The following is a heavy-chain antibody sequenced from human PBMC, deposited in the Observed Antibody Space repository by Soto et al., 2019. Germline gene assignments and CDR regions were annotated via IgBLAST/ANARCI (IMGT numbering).Heavy chain of an antibody. J-gene: IGHJ4*02. CDR2: VSTYNGNT. CDR1: GYIFTSFG. D-gene: IGHD3-10*01. V-gene: IGHV1-18*01. CDR3: TRWAGRGSGSYD. Sequence: QVQLVQSGAEVKKPGASVKVSCKASGYIFTSFGITWVRQAPGQGLEWMGWVSTYNGNTKYAQKLQGRVTMSTDTSTSTAYMELRSLRSDDTAVYYVTRWAGRGSGSYDWGQGTLVTVSS.